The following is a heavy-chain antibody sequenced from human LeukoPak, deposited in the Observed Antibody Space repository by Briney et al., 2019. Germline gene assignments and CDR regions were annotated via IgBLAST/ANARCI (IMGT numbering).Heavy chain of an antibody. CDR3: ATYYYGSGSYNFPFDY. CDR1: GFTFSSYS. J-gene: IGHJ4*02. Sequence: GGSLRLSCAASGFTFSSYSMNWVRQAPGKGLEWVSSISSSSSYIYYADSVKGRFTISRDNAKNSLYLRMNSLRAEDTAVYYCATYYYGSGSYNFPFDYWGQGTLVTVSS. CDR2: ISSSSSYI. V-gene: IGHV3-21*01. D-gene: IGHD3-10*01.